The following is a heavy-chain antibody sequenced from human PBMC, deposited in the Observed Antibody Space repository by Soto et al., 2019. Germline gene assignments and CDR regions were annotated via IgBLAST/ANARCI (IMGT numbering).Heavy chain of an antibody. V-gene: IGHV2-70*11. J-gene: IGHJ6*02. D-gene: IGHD5-18*01. CDR3: AREKSWIQQRTHYYYYYGMDV. CDR1: GFSLSTSGMC. CDR2: IDWDDDK. Sequence: SGPTLVNPTQTLTLTCTFSGFSLSTSGMCVSWLRQPPGKALEWLARIDWDDDKYYSTSLKTRLTTSKDTSKNQVVLTMTNMDPVDTATYYCAREKSWIQQRTHYYYYYGMDVWGQGTTVTVSS.